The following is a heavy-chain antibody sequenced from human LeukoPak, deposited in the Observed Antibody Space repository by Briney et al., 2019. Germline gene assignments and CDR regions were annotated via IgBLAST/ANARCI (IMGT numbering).Heavy chain of an antibody. CDR1: GASIRSYY. Sequence: PSETLSLTCTVSGASIRSYYWSWIRQPPGKGLEYIGYIYHSESANYNPSLQSRATISLDTSKNQFSLRLRSVTAADTAVYYCARGLSGSYGYWGQGTLVTVSS. CDR2: IYHSESA. V-gene: IGHV4-59*08. D-gene: IGHD1-26*01. J-gene: IGHJ4*02. CDR3: ARGLSGSYGY.